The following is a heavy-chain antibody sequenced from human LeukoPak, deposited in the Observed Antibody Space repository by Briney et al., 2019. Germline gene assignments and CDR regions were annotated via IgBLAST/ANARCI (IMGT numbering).Heavy chain of an antibody. D-gene: IGHD6-19*01. Sequence: PSETLSLTCTVSGGSISSSSYYWGWIRQPPGKGLEWIGSIYYSGSTYYNPSLKSRVTISVDTSKNQFSLKLSSVTAADTAVYYCARDRGIAVAYRNWFDPWGQGTLVTVSS. V-gene: IGHV4-39*07. CDR3: ARDRGIAVAYRNWFDP. CDR1: GGSISSSSYY. CDR2: IYYSGST. J-gene: IGHJ5*02.